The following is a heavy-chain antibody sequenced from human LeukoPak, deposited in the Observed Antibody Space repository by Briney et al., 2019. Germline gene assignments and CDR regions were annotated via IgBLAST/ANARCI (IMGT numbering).Heavy chain of an antibody. J-gene: IGHJ4*02. Sequence: SETLSLTCTVSGGSISSYYWSWIRHPPGKGLEWIGYIYYSGSTNYNPSLKSRVTISVDTSKNQFSLKLSSVTAADTAVYYCAREHCSGGSCYSDDWGQGTLVTVSS. D-gene: IGHD2-15*01. CDR1: GGSISSYY. V-gene: IGHV4-59*01. CDR2: IYYSGST. CDR3: AREHCSGGSCYSDD.